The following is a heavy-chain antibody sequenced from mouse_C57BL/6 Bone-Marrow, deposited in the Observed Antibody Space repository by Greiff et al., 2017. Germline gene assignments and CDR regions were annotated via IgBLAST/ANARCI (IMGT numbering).Heavy chain of an antibody. CDR1: GFNIKDDY. J-gene: IGHJ3*01. V-gene: IGHV14-4*01. CDR2: IDPENGVT. Sequence: EVQLQQSGSELVRPGASVKLSCTASGFNIKDDYMHWVKQRPEQGLEWIGWIDPENGVTEYASKFRGTATITAYPSSNTAYRQLGSLTSEDTAVYYCTAITTVVDAYWGQGTLVTVSA. CDR3: TAITTVVDAY. D-gene: IGHD1-1*01.